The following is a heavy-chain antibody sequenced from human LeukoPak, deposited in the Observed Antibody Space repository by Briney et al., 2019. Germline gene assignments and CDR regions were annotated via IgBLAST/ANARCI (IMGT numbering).Heavy chain of an antibody. D-gene: IGHD3-10*01. V-gene: IGHV3-30*18. Sequence: GRSLRLSCAASGFTFSSYGMHWVRQALGKGLEWVAVISYDGSNKYYADSVKGRFTISRDNSKNTLYLQMNSLRAEDTAVYYCAKDHWFGELTYYFDYWGQGTLVTVSS. CDR2: ISYDGSNK. J-gene: IGHJ4*02. CDR3: AKDHWFGELTYYFDY. CDR1: GFTFSSYG.